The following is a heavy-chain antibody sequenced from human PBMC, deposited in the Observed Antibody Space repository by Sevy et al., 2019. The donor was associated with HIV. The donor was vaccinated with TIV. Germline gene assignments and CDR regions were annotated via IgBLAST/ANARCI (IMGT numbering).Heavy chain of an antibody. CDR1: GFTFSSYS. J-gene: IGHJ4*02. D-gene: IGHD6-13*01. Sequence: GGSLRLSCAASGFTFSSYSMNWVRQAPGKGLEWVSSISSSSSYLYYADSVKGRFTISRDNAKNSLYLQMNSLRAEDTAVYYCARGPSSSWHVSTYFDYWGQGTLVTVSS. CDR2: ISSSSSYL. CDR3: ARGPSSSWHVSTYFDY. V-gene: IGHV3-21*01.